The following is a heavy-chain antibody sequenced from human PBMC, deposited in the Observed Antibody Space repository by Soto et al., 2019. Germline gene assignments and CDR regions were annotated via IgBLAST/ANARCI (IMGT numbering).Heavy chain of an antibody. CDR1: GGSISSGDYY. Sequence: QVQLQESGPGLVKPSQTLSLTCTVSGGSISSGDYYWSWIRQPPGKGLEWIGYIYYSGSTYYNPSLRSRVTISVATSKNQFSLKLSSVTAADTAVYYCARDLMVVVTSYYYYGMDVWGQGTTVTVSS. CDR3: ARDLMVVVTSYYYYGMDV. D-gene: IGHD2-21*02. J-gene: IGHJ6*02. CDR2: IYYSGST. V-gene: IGHV4-30-4*01.